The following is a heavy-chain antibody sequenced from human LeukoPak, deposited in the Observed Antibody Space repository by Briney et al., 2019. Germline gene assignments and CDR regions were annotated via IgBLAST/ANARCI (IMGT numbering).Heavy chain of an antibody. V-gene: IGHV3-23*01. D-gene: IGHD2-2*02. J-gene: IGHJ4*02. CDR1: GGSISDYY. CDR3: AKTYLVVPAAIHFDY. CDR2: ISGSGGST. Sequence: PSETLSLTCTVSGGSISDYYWSWIRQPPGKGLEWVSAISGSGGSTYYADSVKGRFTISRDNSKNTLCLQMNSLRAEDTAVYYCAKTYLVVPAAIHFDYWGQGTLVTVSS.